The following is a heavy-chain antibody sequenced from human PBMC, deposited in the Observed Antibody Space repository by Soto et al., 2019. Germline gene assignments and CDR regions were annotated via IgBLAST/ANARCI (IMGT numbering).Heavy chain of an antibody. Sequence: QVQLVESGGGVVQPGRSLRLSCAASGFTFSSYAMHCVRQAPGKGLEWVAVISYDGSNKYYADSVKGRFTISRDNSKNTLYLQMNSLRAEDTAVYYCARDYHDILTGPFDYWGQGTLVTVSS. D-gene: IGHD3-9*01. J-gene: IGHJ4*02. CDR3: ARDYHDILTGPFDY. CDR2: ISYDGSNK. V-gene: IGHV3-30-3*01. CDR1: GFTFSSYA.